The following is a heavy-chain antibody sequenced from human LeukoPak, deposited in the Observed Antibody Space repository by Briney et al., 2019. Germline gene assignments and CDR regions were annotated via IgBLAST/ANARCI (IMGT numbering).Heavy chain of an antibody. CDR1: GDSISSGDYY. CDR2: IFRTGST. Sequence: SQTLSLTCTVSGDSISSGDYYWSWIRQPPGKGLEWIGYIFRTGSTYYNPSLKSRVTISIDRSRNQFSLRLTSVTAADTAVYFCASPRGDDSGGYYTWYFHHWGRGILVTVSS. J-gene: IGHJ1*01. CDR3: ASPRGDDSGGYYTWYFHH. V-gene: IGHV4-30-2*01. D-gene: IGHD3-22*01.